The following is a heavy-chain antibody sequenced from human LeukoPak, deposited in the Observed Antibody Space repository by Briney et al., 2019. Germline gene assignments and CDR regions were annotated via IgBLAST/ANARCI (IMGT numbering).Heavy chain of an antibody. CDR3: ARGPTIYSGYGD. CDR1: GGTFSSYA. CDR2: IIPIFGTA. Sequence: SVKVSCKASGGTFSSYAISWVRQAPGQGLEWMGGIIPIFGTANYAQKFQGRVTITADKSTSTAYMELSSLRSEDTAVYYCARGPTIYSGYGDWGQGTLVTVSS. V-gene: IGHV1-69*06. J-gene: IGHJ4*02. D-gene: IGHD5-12*01.